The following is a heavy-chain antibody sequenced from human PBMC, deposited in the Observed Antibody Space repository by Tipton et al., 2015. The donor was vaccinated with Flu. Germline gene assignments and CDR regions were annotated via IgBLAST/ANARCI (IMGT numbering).Heavy chain of an antibody. V-gene: IGHV4-4*07. J-gene: IGHJ4*02. CDR1: GGSISSYY. CDR2: IYSSGST. Sequence: GLVKPSETLSLTCTVSGGSISSYYWSWIRQPAGKGLEWIGRIYSSGSTSYNPSLKSRVTMSVDTAENQFSLRLSSVTAADTAVYYCARSVTYYYDSSGSTFGYWGQGTLVTVSS. D-gene: IGHD6-19*01. CDR3: ARSVTYYYDSSGSTFGY.